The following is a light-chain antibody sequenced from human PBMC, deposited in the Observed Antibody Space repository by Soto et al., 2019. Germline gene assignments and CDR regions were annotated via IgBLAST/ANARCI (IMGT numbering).Light chain of an antibody. Sequence: GDRVTITCRASQSISSWLAWYQQKPGKAPKLLIYDASSLESGVPSRFSGSGSGTEFTLTISSLQPDDFATYYCQQYNSYSFGQGPSWRSN. CDR2: DAS. J-gene: IGKJ2*01. CDR3: QQYNSYS. V-gene: IGKV1-5*01. CDR1: QSISSW.